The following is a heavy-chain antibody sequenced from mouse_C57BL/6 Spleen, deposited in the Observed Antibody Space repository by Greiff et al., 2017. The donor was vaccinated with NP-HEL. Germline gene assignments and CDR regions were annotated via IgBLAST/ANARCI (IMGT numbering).Heavy chain of an antibody. CDR1: GFTFSDYG. J-gene: IGHJ1*03. CDR3: ASGNYYGSSYGYFDV. Sequence: EVQGVESGGGLVKPGGSLKLSCAASGFTFSDYGMHWVRQAPEKGLEWVAYISSGSSTIYYADTVKGRFTISRDNAKNTLFLQMTSLRSEDTAMYYCASGNYYGSSYGYFDVWGTGTTVTVSS. D-gene: IGHD1-1*01. V-gene: IGHV5-17*01. CDR2: ISSGSSTI.